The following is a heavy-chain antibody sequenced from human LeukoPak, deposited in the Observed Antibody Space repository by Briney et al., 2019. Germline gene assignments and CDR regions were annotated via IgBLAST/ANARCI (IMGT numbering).Heavy chain of an antibody. Sequence: SETLSLTCAVYGGSFSGYYWSWNRQPPGKGLEWIGEINHSGSTNYNPSLKSRVTISVDTSKNQFSLKLSSVTAADTAVYYCARVPHYDFWSGYSLLGIDYWGQGTLVTVSP. CDR3: ARVPHYDFWSGYSLLGIDY. CDR1: GGSFSGYY. V-gene: IGHV4-34*01. D-gene: IGHD3-3*01. J-gene: IGHJ4*02. CDR2: INHSGST.